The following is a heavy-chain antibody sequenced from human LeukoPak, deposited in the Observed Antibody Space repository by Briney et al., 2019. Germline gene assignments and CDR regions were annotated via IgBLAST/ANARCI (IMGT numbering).Heavy chain of an antibody. CDR3: ATHLNGDQYYSYFDL. Sequence: ASVKVSCKASGGTFSSYAISWVRQAPGQGLEWMGRIIPILGIANYAQKFQGRVTITADKSTSTAYMELSSLRSEDTAVYYCATHLNGDQYYSYFDLWGRGTLVTVSS. D-gene: IGHD4-17*01. V-gene: IGHV1-69*04. J-gene: IGHJ2*01. CDR1: GGTFSSYA. CDR2: IIPILGIA.